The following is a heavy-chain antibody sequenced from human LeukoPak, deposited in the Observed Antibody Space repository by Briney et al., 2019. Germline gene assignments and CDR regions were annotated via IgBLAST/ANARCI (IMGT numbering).Heavy chain of an antibody. J-gene: IGHJ4*02. CDR3: ARQRITFGGVISIFDS. CDR2: IYHSGST. V-gene: IGHV4-59*08. Sequence: PSETLSLTCTVSGGSVSSHYWSWIRQPPGKGLEWIGYIYHSGSTKYNPSLKSRITISVDTSKNQFCLRVSSLTAADTAVYYCARQRITFGGVISIFDSWGQGTLVTVSS. D-gene: IGHD3-16*02. CDR1: GGSVSSHY.